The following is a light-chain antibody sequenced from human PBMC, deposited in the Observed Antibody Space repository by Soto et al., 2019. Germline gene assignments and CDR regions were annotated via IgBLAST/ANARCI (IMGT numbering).Light chain of an antibody. V-gene: IGLV2-23*01. Sequence: QSVLTQPASVSGSPGQSITISCTGTSSDVGTYNLVSWYQQHPGKAPKVMIYEGSKRPSGVSNRFSGSKSGNMASLTISGLQAEDEADYYCCSYAGSNTWVFGGGTKVTVL. J-gene: IGLJ3*02. CDR3: CSYAGSNTWV. CDR2: EGS. CDR1: SSDVGTYNL.